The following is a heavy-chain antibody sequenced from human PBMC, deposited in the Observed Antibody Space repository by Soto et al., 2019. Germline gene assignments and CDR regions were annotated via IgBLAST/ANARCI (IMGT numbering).Heavy chain of an antibody. CDR2: ISSSSSTT. Sequence: EVQLVESGGGLVQPGGSLRLSCAASGFTFSSYSMNWVRQAPGKGLEWVSYISSSSSTTYYADSVKGRFTISRDNAKNSLYLQMNSLRDEDTAVYYCARDKGGTMVRGVMPYYYYGMDVWGQGTTVTVSS. J-gene: IGHJ6*02. V-gene: IGHV3-48*02. CDR1: GFTFSSYS. D-gene: IGHD3-10*01. CDR3: ARDKGGTMVRGVMPYYYYGMDV.